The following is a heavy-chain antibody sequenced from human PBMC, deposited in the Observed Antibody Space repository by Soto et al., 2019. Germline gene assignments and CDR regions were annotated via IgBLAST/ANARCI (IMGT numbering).Heavy chain of an antibody. D-gene: IGHD6-19*01. Sequence: QVQLVQSGAEVKKPGSSVKVSCKASGGTFSSYAISWVRQAPGQGLEWMGGIIPIFGTANYAQKFQGRVTITADESTSTAYMDLSSLRSEDTAVYYCARVQDSSGWYGGALDYWGQGTLVTVSS. J-gene: IGHJ4*02. CDR3: ARVQDSSGWYGGALDY. V-gene: IGHV1-69*01. CDR1: GGTFSSYA. CDR2: IIPIFGTA.